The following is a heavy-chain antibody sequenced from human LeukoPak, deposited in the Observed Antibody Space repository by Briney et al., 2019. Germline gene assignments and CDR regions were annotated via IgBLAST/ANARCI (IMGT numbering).Heavy chain of an antibody. J-gene: IGHJ4*02. CDR2: IGAYNGDT. V-gene: IGHV1-18*04. CDR1: GYTFTSFG. D-gene: IGHD2-15*01. Sequence: ASVEVSCKPSGYTFTSFGISWVRQAPGQGLEWMGWIGAYNGDTNYAQKFQGRVTMTTDTSTSTAYMDLRSLRSDDTAVYYCTRDHCRGDNCPSFDYRAQGTLVTVSS. CDR3: TRDHCRGDNCPSFDY.